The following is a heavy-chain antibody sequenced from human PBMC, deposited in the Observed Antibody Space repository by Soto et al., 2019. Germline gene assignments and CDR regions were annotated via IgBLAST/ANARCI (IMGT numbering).Heavy chain of an antibody. CDR1: GFTFSSYG. Sequence: GGSLRLSCAASGFTFSSYGMHWVRQAPGKGLEWVAVISYDGSNKYYADSVKGRFTISRDNSKNTLYLQMNSLRAEDTAVYYCAKWWQQLENDAFDIWGQGTMVTVSS. CDR3: AKWWQQLENDAFDI. D-gene: IGHD6-13*01. CDR2: ISYDGSNK. V-gene: IGHV3-30*18. J-gene: IGHJ3*02.